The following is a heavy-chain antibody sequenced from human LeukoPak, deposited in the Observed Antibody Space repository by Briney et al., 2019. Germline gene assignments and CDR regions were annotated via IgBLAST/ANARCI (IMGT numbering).Heavy chain of an antibody. J-gene: IGHJ6*02. V-gene: IGHV1-8*01. D-gene: IGHD3-9*01. CDR2: MNPNSGNT. Sequence: ASVKVSCKASGYTFTSYDINWVRQATGQGLEWMGWMNPNSGNTGYAQKFQGRVTMTRNTSISTAYMELSSLRSEDTAVYYCARSIRRYFDWLPWTYPPYYYYGMDVWGQGTTVTVSS. CDR1: GYTFTSYD. CDR3: ARSIRRYFDWLPWTYPPYYYYGMDV.